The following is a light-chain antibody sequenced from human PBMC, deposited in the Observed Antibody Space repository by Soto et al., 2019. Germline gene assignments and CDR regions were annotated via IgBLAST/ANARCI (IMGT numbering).Light chain of an antibody. Sequence: SVLTQPPSVSGAPGQRVTISCSGSSSDIGAGFDVHWYQHLPGTAPKLLIYGNTNRPSGVPGRFSGSKSGTSASLVISGLQAEDEADYSCQSYENSRTGLYDCGTGTKVT. CDR1: SSDIGAGFD. CDR2: GNT. J-gene: IGLJ1*01. V-gene: IGLV1-40*01. CDR3: QSYENSRTGLYD.